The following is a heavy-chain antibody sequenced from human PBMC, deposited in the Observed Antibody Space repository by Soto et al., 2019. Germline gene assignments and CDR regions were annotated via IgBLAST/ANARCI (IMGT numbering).Heavy chain of an antibody. V-gene: IGHV3-21*01. Sequence: KPGGSLRLSCAASGFTFSSYSMNWVRQAPGKGLEWVSSISSSSSYIYYADSVKGRFTISRDNAKNSLYLQMNSLRAEDTAVYYCARTLPYYDFWSGYSLAGDYWGQGTLVTVSS. CDR2: ISSSSSYI. D-gene: IGHD3-3*01. J-gene: IGHJ4*02. CDR3: ARTLPYYDFWSGYSLAGDY. CDR1: GFTFSSYS.